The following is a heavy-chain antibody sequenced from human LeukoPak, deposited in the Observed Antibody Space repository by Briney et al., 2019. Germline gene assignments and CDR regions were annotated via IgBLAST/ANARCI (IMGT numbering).Heavy chain of an antibody. CDR1: GFPFSSYW. Sequence: GGSLRLSCVASGFPFSSYWMTWVRQAPGKGLEWVANIKQDGSKKSYVDSVKGRFTISRDNAKNSLYLQMNSLGAEDTAIYYCTRVGYIDEGVDYWGQGTLVTVSS. J-gene: IGHJ4*02. V-gene: IGHV3-7*04. CDR3: TRVGYIDEGVDY. CDR2: IKQDGSKK. D-gene: IGHD5-24*01.